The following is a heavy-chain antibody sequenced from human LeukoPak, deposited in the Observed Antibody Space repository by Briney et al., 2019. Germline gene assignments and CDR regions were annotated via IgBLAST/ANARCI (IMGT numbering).Heavy chain of an antibody. CDR3: ARSWESVGATDY. Sequence: ASVKVSCKASGYTFTSYYMHWVRQAPGQGLEWMGIINPSGGSTSYAQKFQGRVTMTTDTSTSTVYMELSSLRSEDTALYYCARSWESVGATDYWGQGTLVTVSS. V-gene: IGHV1-46*01. J-gene: IGHJ4*02. CDR2: INPSGGST. D-gene: IGHD1-26*01. CDR1: GYTFTSYY.